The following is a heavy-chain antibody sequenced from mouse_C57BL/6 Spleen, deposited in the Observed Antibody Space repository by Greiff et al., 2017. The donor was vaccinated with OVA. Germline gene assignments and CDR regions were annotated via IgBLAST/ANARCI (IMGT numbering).Heavy chain of an antibody. CDR2: IYPGDGDT. Sequence: VQGVESGAELVKPGASVKISCKASGYAFSSYWMNWVKQRPGKGLEWIGQIYPGDGDTNYNGKFKGKATLTADKSSSTAYMQLSSLTSEDSAVYFCAREGTGPSFDYWGQGTTLTVSS. CDR3: AREGTGPSFDY. J-gene: IGHJ2*01. V-gene: IGHV1-80*01. D-gene: IGHD3-3*01. CDR1: GYAFSSYW.